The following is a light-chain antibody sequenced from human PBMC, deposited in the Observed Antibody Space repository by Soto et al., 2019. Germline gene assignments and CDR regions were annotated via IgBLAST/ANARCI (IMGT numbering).Light chain of an antibody. CDR2: SAS. CDR1: QGISSY. J-gene: IGKJ5*01. CDR3: QQFNSYPIT. V-gene: IGKV1-9*01. Sequence: DIQLTQSPSFLSASVGDRVTITCRASQGISSYLAWYQRKPGKAPKLVIYSASTLQSGVPSRFSGSGSGTEFTLTISSLQPEDFAIYYCQQFNSYPITFGQGTRLEIK.